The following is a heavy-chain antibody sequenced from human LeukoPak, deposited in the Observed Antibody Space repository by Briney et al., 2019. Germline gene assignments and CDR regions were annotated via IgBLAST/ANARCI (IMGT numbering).Heavy chain of an antibody. D-gene: IGHD1-26*01. CDR2: IYTSGST. CDR1: GGSISSYY. Sequence: SETLSLTCTVSGGSISSYYWSWIRQPPGKGLEWIGYIYTSGSTNYNPSLKSRVTISVDTSKNQFSLKLSSVTAADTAVYYCAGGSDGSFSSVDYWGQGTLVTVSS. J-gene: IGHJ4*02. V-gene: IGHV4-4*09. CDR3: AGGSDGSFSSVDY.